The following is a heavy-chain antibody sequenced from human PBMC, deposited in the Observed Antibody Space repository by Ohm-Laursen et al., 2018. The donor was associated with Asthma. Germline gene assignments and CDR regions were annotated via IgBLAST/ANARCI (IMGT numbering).Heavy chain of an antibody. CDR1: GFTFSSYT. Sequence: SLRLSCAASGFTFSSYTMHWVRQAPGKGLDYVSSMNGNGDITHYADSVKGRFTISRDNSKNTLYLQMSSLRAEDTAVYHCIKDLSGTYSFDYWGQGALVTVSS. CDR2: MNGNGDIT. J-gene: IGHJ4*02. V-gene: IGHV3-64D*08. CDR3: IKDLSGTYSFDY. D-gene: IGHD1-26*01.